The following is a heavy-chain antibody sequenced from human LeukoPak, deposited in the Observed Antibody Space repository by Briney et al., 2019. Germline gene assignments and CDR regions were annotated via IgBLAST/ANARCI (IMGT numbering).Heavy chain of an antibody. CDR1: GFSFSSYN. J-gene: IGHJ4*02. Sequence: GGSLRLSCAASGFSFSSYNMNWVRQAPGKGLEWVGFIRSKAYGGTTEYAASVKGRFTISRDDSKSIAYLQMNSLKTEDTAVYYCTRFLYYDSSGYLDYWGQGTLVTVSS. CDR2: IRSKAYGGTT. D-gene: IGHD3-22*01. CDR3: TRFLYYDSSGYLDY. V-gene: IGHV3-49*04.